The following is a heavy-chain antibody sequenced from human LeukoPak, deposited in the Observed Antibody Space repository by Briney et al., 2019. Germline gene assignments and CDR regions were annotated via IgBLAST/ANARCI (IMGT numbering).Heavy chain of an antibody. V-gene: IGHV5-51*01. J-gene: IGHJ4*02. CDR1: GYSFTSYW. CDR3: ARSLPPKYYYYSSGYYPPYYFDY. D-gene: IGHD3-22*01. Sequence: GESLKISCKGSGYSFTSYWIGWVRQMPGKGLEWMGIIYPGDSDTRYSPSFQGQVTISADKSISTAYLQWSSLKASDTAMYYCARSLPPKYYYYSSGYYPPYYFDYWGQGTLVTVSS. CDR2: IYPGDSDT.